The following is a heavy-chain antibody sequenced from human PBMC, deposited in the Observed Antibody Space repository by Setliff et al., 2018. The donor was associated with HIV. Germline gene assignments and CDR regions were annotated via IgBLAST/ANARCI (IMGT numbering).Heavy chain of an antibody. CDR3: ARGVVDYDFWSGSGDYYYMDV. J-gene: IGHJ6*03. D-gene: IGHD3-3*01. V-gene: IGHV4-59*12. CDR1: GGSIGTCH. Sequence: SETLSLTCTVSGGSIGTCHWSWIRQPPGKGLEWIGYIDYSGSTNYNPSLKSRVSMSIDTSKNQFSLKMSSVTAADTAVYYCARGVVDYDFWSGSGDYYYMDVWGKGTTVTVSS. CDR2: IDYSGST.